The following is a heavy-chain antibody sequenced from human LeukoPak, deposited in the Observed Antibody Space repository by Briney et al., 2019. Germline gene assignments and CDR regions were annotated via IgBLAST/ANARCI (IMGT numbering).Heavy chain of an antibody. CDR2: GHHSESS. D-gene: IGHD2-8*02. V-gene: IGHV4-59*02. J-gene: IGHJ4*02. CDR3: ARESAGSLHDSTAAFHY. CDR1: GDSVTSTY. Sequence: SETLSLTCSVSGDSVTSTYWSWIRQPPGKGLEWIAYGHHSESSNYNPSFRSRVTIPVDTSRNQFSLRLSSVTAADTAIYYCARESAGSLHDSTAAFHYWGQGILVIVSS.